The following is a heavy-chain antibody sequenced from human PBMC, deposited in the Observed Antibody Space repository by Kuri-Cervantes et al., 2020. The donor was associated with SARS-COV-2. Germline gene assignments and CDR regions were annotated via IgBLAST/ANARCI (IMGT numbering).Heavy chain of an antibody. V-gene: IGHV4-39*01. CDR1: GGSISSSSYY. J-gene: IGHJ4*02. CDR2: IYYSGST. Sequence: SETLSLTCTVSGGSISSSSYYWGWIRQPPGKGLEWIGSIYYSGSTYYNPSLKSRVTISVDTSKNQFSLKLSSVTAADTAVYYCATSGYYDFWSGYYSDYWGQGTLVTVSS. CDR3: ATSGYYDFWSGYYSDY. D-gene: IGHD3-3*01.